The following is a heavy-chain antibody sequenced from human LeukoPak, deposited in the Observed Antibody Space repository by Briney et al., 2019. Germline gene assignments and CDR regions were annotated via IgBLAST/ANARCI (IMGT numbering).Heavy chain of an antibody. J-gene: IGHJ6*03. V-gene: IGHV3-43*01. D-gene: IGHD2-15*01. CDR3: AKDQDDYYYTDV. CDR2: ISWDGGST. CDR1: GFTFDDYT. Sequence: GGSLRLSCAASGFTFDDYTMHWVRQAPGKGLEWVSLISWDGGSTYYADSVKGRFTISRDNSKNSLYLQMNSLRTEDTALYYCAKDQDDYYYTDVWGKGTTVTVSS.